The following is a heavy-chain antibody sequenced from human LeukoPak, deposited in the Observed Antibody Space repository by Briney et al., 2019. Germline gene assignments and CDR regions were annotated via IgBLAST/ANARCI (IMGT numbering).Heavy chain of an antibody. CDR1: GYSFTDYY. D-gene: IGHD3-22*01. Sequence: ASLHVSCKASGYSFTDYYIHWVRQAPGRGLEWMGWINPFSGGTKYARKFQGWVNMTRETSISTACMELSRLTSDDTAVYYCARGGYDLDYLGQGGLVTASS. J-gene: IGHJ4*02. CDR2: INPFSGGT. CDR3: ARGGYDLDY. V-gene: IGHV1-2*04.